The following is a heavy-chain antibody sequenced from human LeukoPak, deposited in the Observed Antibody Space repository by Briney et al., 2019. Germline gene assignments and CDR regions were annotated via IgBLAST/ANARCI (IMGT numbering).Heavy chain of an antibody. V-gene: IGHV3-30*02. CDR3: ARGINLPLRYFDWLPSGGDWFDP. CDR1: GFTFSSYG. J-gene: IGHJ5*02. Sequence: PGGSLRLSCAASGFTFSSYGMHWVRQAPGKGLEWVAFIRYDGNNKYHADSVKGRFTISRDNSKNTVYLQMNSLRAEDTAVYYCARGINLPLRYFDWLPSGGDWFDPWGQGTLVTVSS. D-gene: IGHD3-9*01. CDR2: IRYDGNNK.